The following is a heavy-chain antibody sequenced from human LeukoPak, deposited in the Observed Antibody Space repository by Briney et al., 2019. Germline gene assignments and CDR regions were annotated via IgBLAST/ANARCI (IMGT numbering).Heavy chain of an antibody. D-gene: IGHD3-22*01. Sequence: SQTLSLTCTVSGGSISSGGYYWSWIRQHPGKGLEWIGYIYYSGSTYYNPSLKSRVTISVDTSKNQFSLKLSSVTAADTAVYYCARDTYYYDSSGYYCAFDIWGQGTMVTVSS. J-gene: IGHJ3*02. V-gene: IGHV4-31*03. CDR1: GGSISSGGYY. CDR3: ARDTYYYDSSGYYCAFDI. CDR2: IYYSGST.